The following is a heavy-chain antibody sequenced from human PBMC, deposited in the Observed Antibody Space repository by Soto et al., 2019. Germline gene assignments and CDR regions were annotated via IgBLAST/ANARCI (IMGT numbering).Heavy chain of an antibody. CDR2: INHSGST. V-gene: IGHV4-34*01. Sequence: SATLSLTCAVYGRSFSGYYWSWIRQPPGKGLEWIGEINHSGSTNYNPSLKSRVTISLDTSKNQFSLKLSSVTAADTAVFYCARAVVVNPLGMDVWGQGTTVT. CDR1: GRSFSGYY. D-gene: IGHD2-21*01. CDR3: ARAVVVNPLGMDV. J-gene: IGHJ6*02.